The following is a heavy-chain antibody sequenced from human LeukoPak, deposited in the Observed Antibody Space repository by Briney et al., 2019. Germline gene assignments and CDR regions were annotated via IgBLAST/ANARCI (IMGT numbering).Heavy chain of an antibody. D-gene: IGHD3-22*01. CDR3: ARANTDYYDSSGYYYQGY. Sequence: GGSLRLSCAASGFTFSSYAMSWVRQAPGKGLEWVSAISGSGGSTYYADSVKGRFTISRDNSKSTLYLQMNSLRAEDTAVYYCARANTDYYDSSGYYYQGYWGQGTLVTVSS. V-gene: IGHV3-23*01. J-gene: IGHJ4*02. CDR1: GFTFSSYA. CDR2: ISGSGGST.